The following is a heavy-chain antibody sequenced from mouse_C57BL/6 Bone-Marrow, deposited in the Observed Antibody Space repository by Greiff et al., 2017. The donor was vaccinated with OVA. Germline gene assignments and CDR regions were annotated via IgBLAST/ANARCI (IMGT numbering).Heavy chain of an antibody. V-gene: IGHV14-4*01. CDR1: GFNIKDDY. CDR3: TSLGAMDY. J-gene: IGHJ4*01. Sequence: DVKLQESGAELVRPGASVKLSCTASGFNIKDDYMHWVKQRPEQGLEWIGWIDPENGDTEYASKFQGKATITADTSSNTAYLQLSSLTSEDTAVYYCTSLGAMDYWGQGTSVTVSS. CDR2: IDPENGDT.